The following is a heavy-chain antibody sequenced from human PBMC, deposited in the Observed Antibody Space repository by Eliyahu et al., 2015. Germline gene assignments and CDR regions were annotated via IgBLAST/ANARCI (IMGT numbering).Heavy chain of an antibody. CDR1: GYTFXSXG. CDR3: ARTSSGNWKFDN. CDR2: ISPFNGNT. Sequence: QIQLLQSAAEVQKPGASXXVSCKAXGYTFXSXGISWVRQAPGQRFEWMGWISPFNGNTNYAQVFQGRVMMTTDTSTSTAYMELSSLRSNDTAIYYCARTSSGNWKFDNWGQGTPVTVSS. J-gene: IGHJ4*02. V-gene: IGHV1-18*01. D-gene: IGHD1-1*01.